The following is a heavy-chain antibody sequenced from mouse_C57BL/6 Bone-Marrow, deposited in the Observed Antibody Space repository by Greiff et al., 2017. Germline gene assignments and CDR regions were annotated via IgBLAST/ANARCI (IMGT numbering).Heavy chain of an antibody. Sequence: QVQLQQSGAELVKPGASVKISCKASGYAFSSYWMNWVKQRPGKGLEWIGQIYPGDGDTNYNGKFKGKATLTADKSSSTAYMQLSSLTSEDSAVYFCARNYYGSSYAFDDWGQGTTLTVSS. CDR1: GYAFSSYW. V-gene: IGHV1-80*01. D-gene: IGHD1-1*01. CDR3: ARNYYGSSYAFDD. CDR2: IYPGDGDT. J-gene: IGHJ2*01.